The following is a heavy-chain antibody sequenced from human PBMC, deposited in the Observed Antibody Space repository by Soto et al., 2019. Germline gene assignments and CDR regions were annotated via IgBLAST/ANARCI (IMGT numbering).Heavy chain of an antibody. J-gene: IGHJ4*02. D-gene: IGHD6-19*01. Sequence: SETLSLTCTVSGGSISPYYWSWIRHPPGGGLEWIGYIFHTGTPRYSPSLESRVTMSVDSSKNQVYLKLTSVTAAGTAVYFCAREASVGTSPFSNSGWYGYFDYWGPGALVTVSS. CDR3: AREASVGTSPFSNSGWYGYFDY. CDR2: IFHTGTP. V-gene: IGHV4-59*01. CDR1: GGSISPYY.